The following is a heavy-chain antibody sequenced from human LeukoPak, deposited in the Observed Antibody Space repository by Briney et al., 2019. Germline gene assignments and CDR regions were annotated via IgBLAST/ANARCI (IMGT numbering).Heavy chain of an antibody. V-gene: IGHV3-74*01. CDR2: INSDGSST. Sequence: PGGSLRLSWAASGFTFSSYWMHWVRQAPGKGLVWVSRINSDGSSTSYADSVKGRFTISRDNAKNTLYLQMNSLRAEDTAVYYCARVRVSNPYYYYGMDVWGQGTTVTVSS. J-gene: IGHJ6*02. CDR1: GFTFSSYW. D-gene: IGHD4-11*01. CDR3: ARVRVSNPYYYYGMDV.